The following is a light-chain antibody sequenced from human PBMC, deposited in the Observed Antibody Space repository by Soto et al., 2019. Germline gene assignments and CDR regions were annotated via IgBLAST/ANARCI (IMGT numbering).Light chain of an antibody. V-gene: IGKV1-39*01. J-gene: IGKJ1*01. Sequence: DIQMTQSPSSLSASMGDRVSITCRASRSIGTDLNWYQQKPGKAPKLLIYGASTLQGGVPSRFSGSVSGTEFTLPISSLQPGDLATYFCQQTYSTPWTFGQGTKVDI. CDR1: RSIGTD. CDR3: QQTYSTPWT. CDR2: GAS.